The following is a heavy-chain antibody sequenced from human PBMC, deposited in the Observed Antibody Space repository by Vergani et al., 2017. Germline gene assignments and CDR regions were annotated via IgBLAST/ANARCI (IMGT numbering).Heavy chain of an antibody. CDR1: GGSISSGSYY. CDR3: ARIAGGNYYYYDGMDV. Sequence: QVQLQESGPGLVKPSQTLSLTCTVSGGSISSGSYYWSWIRQPAGKGLEWIGRIYTSGSTNYNPSLKSRVTISVDTSKNQFSLKLSSVTAADTAVYYCARIAGGNYYYYDGMDVWGQGTTVTVSS. J-gene: IGHJ6*02. V-gene: IGHV4-61*02. D-gene: IGHD6-13*01. CDR2: IYTSGST.